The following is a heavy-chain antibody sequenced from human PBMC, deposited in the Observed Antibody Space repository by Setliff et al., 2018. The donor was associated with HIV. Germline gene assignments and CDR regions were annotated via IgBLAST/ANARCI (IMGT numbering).Heavy chain of an antibody. Sequence: SETLSLTCGVSSYSIDSGYFWGWIRQPPGKGLEWIGSISHSGTTYYDPSLKSRVTISVDTSKNQFSLKVRSVTAADTAIYYCTRHDRGNTYGQGYFDYWGQGALVTVSS. CDR3: TRHDRGNTYGQGYFDY. D-gene: IGHD5-18*01. CDR1: SYSIDSGYF. CDR2: ISHSGTT. V-gene: IGHV4-38-2*01. J-gene: IGHJ4*02.